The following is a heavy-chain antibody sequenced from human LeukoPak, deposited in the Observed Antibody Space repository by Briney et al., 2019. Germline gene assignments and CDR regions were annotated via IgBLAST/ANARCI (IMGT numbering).Heavy chain of an antibody. Sequence: PGGSVRLSCAAPGLTFSSYSLHWVRQAPGKGRECVALIWYDGSNKYYGDSVKGRFTISRDNSKNTLYLQMNSLSAEDTAVYYCAKDDPFSSPDYWGQGTLVTVSS. J-gene: IGHJ4*02. CDR1: GLTFSSYS. V-gene: IGHV3-33*06. CDR3: AKDDPFSSPDY. D-gene: IGHD6-13*01. CDR2: IWYDGSNK.